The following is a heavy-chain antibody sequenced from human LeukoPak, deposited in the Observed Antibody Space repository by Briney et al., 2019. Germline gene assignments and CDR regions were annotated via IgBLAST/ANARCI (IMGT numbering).Heavy chain of an antibody. CDR1: GFTFSSYS. J-gene: IGHJ4*02. V-gene: IGHV3-21*01. CDR3: ARDSRAAAGIVDY. CDR2: ISSSSSYI. D-gene: IGHD6-13*01. Sequence: GGSLRLSCAASGFTFSSYSMNWVRQAPGKGLEWVSSISSSSSYIYYADSVKGRFTISRDNAKNSLYLQMNSLRAEDTAVYYCARDSRAAAGIVDYWGQGTLATVSS.